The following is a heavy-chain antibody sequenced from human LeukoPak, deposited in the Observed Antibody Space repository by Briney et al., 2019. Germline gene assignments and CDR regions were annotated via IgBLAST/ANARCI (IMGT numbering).Heavy chain of an antibody. CDR3: ARVLRDFWSGYYTDSLFDY. V-gene: IGHV4-59*01. CDR1: GDSISSYY. J-gene: IGHJ4*02. CDR2: IYYSGST. Sequence: AETLSLTCTVSGDSISSYYWSWIRQPPGKGLEWIGYIYYSGSTNYNLSLKSRVTISVDTSKNQFSLKLSSVTAADTAVYYCARVLRDFWSGYYTDSLFDYWGQGTLVTVSS. D-gene: IGHD3-3*01.